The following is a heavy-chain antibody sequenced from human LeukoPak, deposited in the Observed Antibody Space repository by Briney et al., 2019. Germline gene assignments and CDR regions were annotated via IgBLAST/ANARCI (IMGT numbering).Heavy chain of an antibody. CDR1: GYTFTNFD. CDR2: MSPNTGTA. V-gene: IGHV1-8*01. J-gene: IGHJ4*02. CDR3: TRGDY. Sequence: ASVKVSCKASGYTFTNFDINWVRQASGQGLEWVGWMSPNTGTAGYAQKLQGRVTLTRDTSITTAFVELSSLKSEDTAVYYCTRGDYWGQGTPVTVSS.